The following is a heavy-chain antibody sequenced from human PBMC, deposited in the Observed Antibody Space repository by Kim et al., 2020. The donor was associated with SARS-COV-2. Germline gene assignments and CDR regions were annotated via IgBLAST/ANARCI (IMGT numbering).Heavy chain of an antibody. V-gene: IGHV4-39*01. CDR1: GGSVSSSRYY. CDR2: IFYTGST. Sequence: SETLSLTCTVSGGSVSSSRYYWGWIRQPPGKGLEWIGTIFYTGSTSYNPSLRSRVTISLDTSKNRFSLKLNSVTAADTAVYYCASMTNYDILWGTYRPNFLDYWGQGTLVTVSS. CDR3: ASMTNYDILWGTYRPNFLDY. D-gene: IGHD3-16*02. J-gene: IGHJ4*02.